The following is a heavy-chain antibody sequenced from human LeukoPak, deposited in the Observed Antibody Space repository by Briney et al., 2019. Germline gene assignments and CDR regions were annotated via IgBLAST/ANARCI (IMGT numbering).Heavy chain of an antibody. CDR2: FYSTGST. D-gene: IGHD3-22*01. CDR3: ARGFHYYDSRDRAFDI. V-gene: IGHV4-39*07. J-gene: IGHJ3*02. Sequence: SETLSLTCTVSGGSISSSLYYYGCIRQSPGKGLEWIGSFYSTGSTYYNPSLKSPVTISVDTSKNKFSLKLSSVTAADTAVYYCARGFHYYDSRDRAFDIWGQGTMVTVSS. CDR1: GGSISSSLYY.